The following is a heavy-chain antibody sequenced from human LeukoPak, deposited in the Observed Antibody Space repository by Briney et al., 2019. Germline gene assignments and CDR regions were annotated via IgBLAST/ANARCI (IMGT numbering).Heavy chain of an antibody. CDR3: AKGLGDSCYSASDY. J-gene: IGHJ4*02. V-gene: IGHV3-23*01. Sequence: GGSLRLSCAASGFTFSSYAMSWVRQAPGKGLEWVSVISGSGGSIYYADSVKGRFTISRGNSKNTLYLQMNSLRAGDTAVYYCAKGLGDSCYSASDYWGQGTLVTVSS. D-gene: IGHD2-15*01. CDR2: ISGSGGSI. CDR1: GFTFSSYA.